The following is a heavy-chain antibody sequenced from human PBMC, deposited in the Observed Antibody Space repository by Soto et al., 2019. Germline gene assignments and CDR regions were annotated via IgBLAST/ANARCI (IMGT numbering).Heavy chain of an antibody. Sequence: GVSLGLSCAASGFTFSSYGMHWVRQAPGKGLEWVAVIWYDGSNKYYADSVKGRFTISRDNSKNTLYLQMNSLRAEDTAVYYCARGSEYYDSSGYYPFDDWGQGNLVTV. V-gene: IGHV3-33*01. CDR3: ARGSEYYDSSGYYPFDD. CDR2: IWYDGSNK. J-gene: IGHJ4*02. CDR1: GFTFSSYG. D-gene: IGHD3-22*01.